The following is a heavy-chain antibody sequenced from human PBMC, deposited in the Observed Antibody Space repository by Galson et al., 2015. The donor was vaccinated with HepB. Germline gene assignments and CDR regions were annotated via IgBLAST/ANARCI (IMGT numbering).Heavy chain of an antibody. CDR3: AKLGGGYEYYYDSSAYADAFDI. CDR1: GFTFSSYG. CDR2: ISYDGNNK. J-gene: IGHJ3*02. D-gene: IGHD3-22*01. Sequence: SLRLSCAASGFTFSSYGMHWVRQAPGKGLEWVAVISYDGNNKYSADSVKGRFTISRDNSKNTLHLQMNSLRAEDTAVYYCAKLGGGYEYYYDSSAYADAFDIWGQGTMVTVSS. V-gene: IGHV3-30*18.